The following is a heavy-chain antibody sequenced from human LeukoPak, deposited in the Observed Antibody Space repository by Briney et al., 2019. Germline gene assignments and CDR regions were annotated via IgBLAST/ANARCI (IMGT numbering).Heavy chain of an antibody. CDR1: GDSVSINSAA. D-gene: IGHD6-19*01. CDR2: TFQRSKWYN. J-gene: IGHJ4*02. Sequence: SQTLSLTCAISGDSVSINSAAWNWIRQSPSRGLEWLGRTFQRSKWYNDYAVSVKSRITINPDISKNQFSLQLNSVTPEDTAVYYCARSPSPYSSGWYFDYWGQGTLVTVSS. V-gene: IGHV6-1*01. CDR3: ARSPSPYSSGWYFDY.